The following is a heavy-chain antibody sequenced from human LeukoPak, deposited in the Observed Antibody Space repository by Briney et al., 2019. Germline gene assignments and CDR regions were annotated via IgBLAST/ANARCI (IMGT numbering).Heavy chain of an antibody. CDR3: ARLRGVRGDFDY. Sequence: SETLSLTCTVSGYSISSGYYWGWIRQPPGKGLEWIGSIYHSGSTYYNPSLKSRVTISVDTSKNQFSLKLSSMTAADTAVYYCARLRGVRGDFDYWGQGTLVTVSS. D-gene: IGHD3-10*01. J-gene: IGHJ4*02. V-gene: IGHV4-38-2*02. CDR1: GYSISSGYY. CDR2: IYHSGST.